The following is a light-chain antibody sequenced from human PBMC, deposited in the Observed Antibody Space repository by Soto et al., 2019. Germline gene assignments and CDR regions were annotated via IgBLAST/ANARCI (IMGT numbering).Light chain of an antibody. CDR2: DAS. J-gene: IGKJ4*01. CDR3: QQRYNYPLP. CDR1: QSVSYY. Sequence: EIVLTQSPATLSLSPGDRASLSCRASQSVSYYLAWYQQRPGQAPRLLIFDASNRATGIPARFSGTGSGTDFTPTLSTLEPEDFAVYYCQQRYNYPLPFGGGTIV. V-gene: IGKV3-11*01.